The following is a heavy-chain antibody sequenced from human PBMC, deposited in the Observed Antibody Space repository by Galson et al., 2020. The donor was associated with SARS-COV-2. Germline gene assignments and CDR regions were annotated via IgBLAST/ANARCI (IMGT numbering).Heavy chain of an antibody. V-gene: IGHV3-33*01. CDR3: ARDGPQSSSWSNYYFDY. Sequence: GSLRLSCAASGFTFSSYRMHWVRQAPGKGLEWVAVIWYDGSNKYYADSVKGRFTISRDNSKNTLYLQMNSLRAEDTAVYYCARDGPQSSSWSNYYFDYWGLGTLVTVSS. D-gene: IGHD6-13*01. CDR1: GFTFSSYR. CDR2: IWYDGSNK. J-gene: IGHJ4*02.